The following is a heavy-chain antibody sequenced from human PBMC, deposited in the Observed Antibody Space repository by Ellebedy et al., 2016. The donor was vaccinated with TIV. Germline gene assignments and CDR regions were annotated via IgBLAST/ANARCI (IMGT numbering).Heavy chain of an antibody. Sequence: MPSKTLSLTCTVSGGSISSYYWSWIRQPPGKGLEWIGYIYYSGSTNYNPSLKSRVTISVDTSKNQFSLKLSSVTAADTAVYYCARGYSSGWYNWFDPWGQGTLVTVSS. D-gene: IGHD6-19*01. CDR3: ARGYSSGWYNWFDP. V-gene: IGHV4-59*01. CDR2: IYYSGST. CDR1: GGSISSYY. J-gene: IGHJ5*02.